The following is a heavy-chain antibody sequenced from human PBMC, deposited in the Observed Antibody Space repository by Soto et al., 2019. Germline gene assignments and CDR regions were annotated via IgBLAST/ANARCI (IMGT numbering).Heavy chain of an antibody. D-gene: IGHD4-17*01. V-gene: IGHV4-30-4*07. CDR3: ARRILHDYGDYNAFDI. CDR1: GGSISSGGYS. J-gene: IGHJ3*02. CDR2: IYYSGST. Sequence: PSETLSLTCAVSGGSISSGGYSWSWIRQPPGKGLEWIGYIYYSGSTYYNPSLKSRVTISVDKSKNQFSLKLSSVTAADTAVYYCARRILHDYGDYNAFDIWGQGTMVTVSS.